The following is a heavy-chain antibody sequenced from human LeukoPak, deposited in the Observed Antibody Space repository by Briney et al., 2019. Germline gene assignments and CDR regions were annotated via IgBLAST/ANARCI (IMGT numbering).Heavy chain of an antibody. J-gene: IGHJ5*02. Sequence: SETLSLTCAVYGGSFSGYYWSWIRQPPGKGLEWIGEINHSGSTNYNPSLKSRVTISVDTSKNQFSLKLSSVTAADTAVYYCARDRGYSYGYNWFDPWGQGTLVTVSS. V-gene: IGHV4-34*01. D-gene: IGHD5-18*01. CDR3: ARDRGYSYGYNWFDP. CDR1: GGSFSGYY. CDR2: INHSGST.